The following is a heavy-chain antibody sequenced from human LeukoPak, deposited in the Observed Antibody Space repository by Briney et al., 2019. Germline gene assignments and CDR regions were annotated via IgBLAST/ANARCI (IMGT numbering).Heavy chain of an antibody. Sequence: GGSLRLSCAASGFTFSSYGMHWVRQAPGKGLEWVAVIWYDGSNKYYADSVKGRFTISRDNSKNTLYLQMNSLRAEDTAVYYCARGESSSWYLKPCYGMDVWGKGTTVTVSS. J-gene: IGHJ6*04. V-gene: IGHV3-33*01. CDR3: ARGESSSWYLKPCYGMDV. D-gene: IGHD6-13*01. CDR1: GFTFSSYG. CDR2: IWYDGSNK.